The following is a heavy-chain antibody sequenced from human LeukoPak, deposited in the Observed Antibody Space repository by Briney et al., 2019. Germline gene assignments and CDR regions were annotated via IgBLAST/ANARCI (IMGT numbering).Heavy chain of an antibody. Sequence: PGRSLRLSCAASGFTFSSYAMHWVRQAPGKGLEWVAVISYDGSNKYYADSVKGRFTISRDNSKNILFLQMDSLRAADTAVYYCARSSGDSPNVWVSADYWGQGTLVTVSS. CDR3: ARSSGDSPNVWVSADY. D-gene: IGHD4-17*01. CDR1: GFTFSSYA. CDR2: ISYDGSNK. J-gene: IGHJ4*02. V-gene: IGHV3-30*14.